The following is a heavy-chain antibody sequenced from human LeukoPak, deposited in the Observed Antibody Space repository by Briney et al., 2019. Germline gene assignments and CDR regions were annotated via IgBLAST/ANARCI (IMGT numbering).Heavy chain of an antibody. CDR3: AKVVRTAMVPWYYYYYGMDV. D-gene: IGHD5-18*01. CDR2: ISYDGSNK. J-gene: IGHJ6*02. Sequence: GGSLRLSCAASGFTFNSYGMHWVRQAPGKGLEWVAVISYDGSNKYYADSVKGRFTISRDNSKNTLYLQMNSLRAEDTAVYYCAKVVRTAMVPWYYYYYGMDVWGQGTTVTVSS. V-gene: IGHV3-30*18. CDR1: GFTFNSYG.